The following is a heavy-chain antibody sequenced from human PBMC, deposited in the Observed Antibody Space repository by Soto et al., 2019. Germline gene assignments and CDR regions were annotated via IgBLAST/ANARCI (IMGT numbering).Heavy chain of an antibody. J-gene: IGHJ5*02. CDR3: ARAGDYVSLRFDP. CDR1: GYTFTGYY. V-gene: IGHV1-2*02. Sequence: ASVKVSCKASGYTFTGYYMHWVRQAPGQGLEWMGWINPNSGGTNYAQKFQGRVTMTRDTSISTAYMELSRLRSDDTAVYYCARAGDYVSLRFDPWGQGTLVTVS. CDR2: INPNSGGT. D-gene: IGHD4-17*01.